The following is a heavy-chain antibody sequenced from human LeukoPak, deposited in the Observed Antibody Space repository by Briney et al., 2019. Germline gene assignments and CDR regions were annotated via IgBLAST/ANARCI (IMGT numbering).Heavy chain of an antibody. CDR3: ARTHDYGDYGVDY. D-gene: IGHD4-17*01. J-gene: IGHJ4*02. V-gene: IGHV3-33*01. Sequence: RTRGSLRLSCAASGFTFSSYGMHWVRQAPGKGLEWVAVIWYDGSNKYYADSVKGRFTISRDNSKNTLYLQMNSLRAEDTAVYYCARTHDYGDYGVDYWGQGTLVTVSS. CDR1: GFTFSSYG. CDR2: IWYDGSNK.